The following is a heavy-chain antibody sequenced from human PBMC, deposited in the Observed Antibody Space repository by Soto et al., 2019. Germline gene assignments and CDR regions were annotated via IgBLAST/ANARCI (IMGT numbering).Heavy chain of an antibody. CDR3: ARSIDPIFGVAYYCYGMDV. CDR1: GYTFTGYY. Sequence: ASVKVSCKASGYTFTGYYMHWVRQAPGQGLEWMGWINPNSGGTNYAQKFQGWVTMTRDTSISTAYMELSRLRSDDTAVYYCARSIDPIFGVAYYCYGMDVWGQGTTVTVSS. D-gene: IGHD3-3*01. CDR2: INPNSGGT. J-gene: IGHJ6*02. V-gene: IGHV1-2*04.